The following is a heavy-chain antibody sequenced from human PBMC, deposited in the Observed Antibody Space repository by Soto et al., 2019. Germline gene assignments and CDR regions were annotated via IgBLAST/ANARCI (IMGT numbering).Heavy chain of an antibody. CDR3: VHSRRLGHQTGGNYYFWDD. Sequence: SGPTLVNPTETLTLTCTFSGFSLSTNGVGVGWIRQTPGKALEWLALIFWDNDKRHSPFLSSRLTITRDTSENQVTLTMANMDPVDTATYYCVHSRRLGHQTGGNYYFWDDWRPGTMVTDS. J-gene: IGHJ1*01. CDR2: IFWDNDK. CDR1: GFSLSTNGVG. D-gene: IGHD2-21*02. V-gene: IGHV2-5*02.